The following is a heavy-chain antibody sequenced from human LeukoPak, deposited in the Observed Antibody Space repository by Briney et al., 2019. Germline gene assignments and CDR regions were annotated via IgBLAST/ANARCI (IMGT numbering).Heavy chain of an antibody. D-gene: IGHD3-10*01. CDR1: GFTFSSYA. V-gene: IGHV3-23*01. J-gene: IGHJ5*02. CDR2: ISGSGGST. Sequence: GGSLRLSCAASGFTFSSYAMSWVRQAPGKGLEWVSAISGSGGSTHYADSVKGRFTISRDNSKNTLYLQMNSLRAEDTAVYYCAKETVWFGELGPSYNWFDPWGQGTLVTVSS. CDR3: AKETVWFGELGPSYNWFDP.